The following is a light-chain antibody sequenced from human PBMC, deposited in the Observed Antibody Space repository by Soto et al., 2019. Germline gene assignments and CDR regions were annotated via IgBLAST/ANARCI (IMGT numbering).Light chain of an antibody. J-gene: IGKJ4*01. Sequence: EIVMTQSPATLSVSPGERVTLSCRASQSVSSSLAWHQQKPGQAPRLLIYGASTRATGIPARFSGSGSGTEFTLTISSLQSEDFAVYSCQQYNNWPPLTFGGGTKVEIK. CDR1: QSVSSS. V-gene: IGKV3-15*01. CDR3: QQYNNWPPLT. CDR2: GAS.